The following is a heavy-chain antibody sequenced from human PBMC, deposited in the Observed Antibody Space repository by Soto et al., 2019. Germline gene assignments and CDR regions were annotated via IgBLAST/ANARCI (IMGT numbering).Heavy chain of an antibody. Sequence: EMQLVESGGGLVKPGGSLRLSCAASGFTFTNHNMNWVRQAPGKGLEWVSSISSSSSFRNYADSVKGRFSISRDNDKNLVYLQMDSLRAEDTAVYYCARDPTLSVLVVVATDDFWGQGTLVTVSS. CDR3: ARDPTLSVLVVVATDDF. CDR2: ISSSSSFR. V-gene: IGHV3-21*02. D-gene: IGHD2-21*01. CDR1: GFTFTNHN. J-gene: IGHJ4*02.